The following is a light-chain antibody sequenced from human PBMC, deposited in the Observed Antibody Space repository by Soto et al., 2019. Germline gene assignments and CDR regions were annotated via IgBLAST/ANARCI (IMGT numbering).Light chain of an antibody. CDR3: QQYRSTPLT. CDR1: QSVGCGY. J-gene: IGKJ4*01. CDR2: GAS. Sequence: IELTQSPDTLSLSPGERATLSCRASQSVGCGYLAWYKQKPGQAPRLLIYGASNRATDIPDRFSGSESGTDFTLTINRLEPEDFAVYYCQQYRSTPLTFRGGTRIEIK. V-gene: IGKV3-20*01.